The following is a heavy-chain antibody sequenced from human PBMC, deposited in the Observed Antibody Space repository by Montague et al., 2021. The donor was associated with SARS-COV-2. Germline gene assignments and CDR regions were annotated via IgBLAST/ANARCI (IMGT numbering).Heavy chain of an antibody. Sequence: TLSLTCTVSGGSISSGSYYWSWIRQPAGKGLEWIGRIYTSGTTDCSFSLKSRVTISVDTSKNQFSLKLTPVTAADTAVYYCARAHSGSWAHLDNWGQGSLVTVSS. CDR1: GGSISSGSYY. V-gene: IGHV4-61*02. D-gene: IGHD5-12*01. J-gene: IGHJ4*02. CDR3: ARAHSGSWAHLDN. CDR2: IYTSGTT.